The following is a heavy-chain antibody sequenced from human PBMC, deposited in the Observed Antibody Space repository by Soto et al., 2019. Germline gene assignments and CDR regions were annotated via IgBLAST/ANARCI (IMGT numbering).Heavy chain of an antibody. CDR2: ISGYKGDT. J-gene: IGHJ3*02. Sequence: VQSGAEVKKPGASVKVSCKASGDTFISSGISWVRQAPGQGLEWMGWISGYKGDTHYAQKFQGRVTLTTDTSTRTASMELRSLTPGDTAIYYCARIEYCSGGNCYSAFDIWGQGTLVTVSS. CDR3: ARIEYCSGGNCYSAFDI. CDR1: GDTFISSG. V-gene: IGHV1-18*01. D-gene: IGHD2-15*01.